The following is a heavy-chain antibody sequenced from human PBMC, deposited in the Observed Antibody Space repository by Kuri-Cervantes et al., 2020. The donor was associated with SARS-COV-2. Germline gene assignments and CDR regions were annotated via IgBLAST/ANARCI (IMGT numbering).Heavy chain of an antibody. CDR3: ARGLRRPAKNWFDP. D-gene: IGHD2-8*01. J-gene: IGHJ5*02. V-gene: IGHV4-34*01. CDR1: GGSFSGYY. CDR2: INHSGST. Sequence: TLSLTCAVYGGSFSGYYWGWIRQPPGKGLEWIGEINHSGSTNYNPSLKSRVTISVDTSKNQFSLKLSSVTAADTAVYYCARGLRRPAKNWFDPWGQGTLVTVSS.